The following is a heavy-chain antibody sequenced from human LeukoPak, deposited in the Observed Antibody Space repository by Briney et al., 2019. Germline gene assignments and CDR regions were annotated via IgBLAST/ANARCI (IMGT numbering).Heavy chain of an antibody. CDR3: VKGTAEYCTGVTCYEFDS. J-gene: IGHJ4*02. CDR1: GFTFSDSA. V-gene: IGHV3-73*01. Sequence: GGSLRLSCAASGFTFSDSAVHWVRQASGKGVEWVGRIRSKANSYATAYAPSVKGRFTISRNDSKNTAYLQMNSLRVDDTAVYYCVKGTAEYCTGVTCYEFDSWGQGTLVAVSS. CDR2: IRSKANSYAT. D-gene: IGHD2-15*01.